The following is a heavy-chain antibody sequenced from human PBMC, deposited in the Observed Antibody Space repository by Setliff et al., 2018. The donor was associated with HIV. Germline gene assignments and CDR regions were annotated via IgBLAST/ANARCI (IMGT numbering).Heavy chain of an antibody. CDR3: ARGAHPGSAEDYYYYYMDV. D-gene: IGHD3-10*01. Sequence: SETLSLTCTVSGGSITSGTYYWNWIRQHPGKGLEWIGYIYYSGSTYYNPSLKSRITISVDTSKNQFSLTLNSVTAADTAVYYCARGAHPGSAEDYYYYYMDVWGKGTTVTVSS. J-gene: IGHJ6*03. CDR2: IYYSGST. CDR1: GGSITSGTYY. V-gene: IGHV4-31*03.